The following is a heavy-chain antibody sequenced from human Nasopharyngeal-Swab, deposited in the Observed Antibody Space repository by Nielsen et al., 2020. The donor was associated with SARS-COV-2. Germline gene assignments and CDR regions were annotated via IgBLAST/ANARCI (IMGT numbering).Heavy chain of an antibody. CDR3: ARSGGRYMVRGPMH. V-gene: IGHV3-7*01. D-gene: IGHD3-10*01. CDR2: IKRDGSVP. Sequence: VRQAPGKGLEWVAMIKRDGSVPKYVDSVRGRFTISRDNAKKSLYLYMNSLRAEDTAVYYCARSGGRYMVRGPMHWGQGTLVTVSS. J-gene: IGHJ4*02.